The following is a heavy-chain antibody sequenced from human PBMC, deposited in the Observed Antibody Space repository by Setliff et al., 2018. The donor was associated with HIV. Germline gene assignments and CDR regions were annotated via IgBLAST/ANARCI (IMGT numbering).Heavy chain of an antibody. CDR2: ISSSGFPI. CDR3: VRGTLDF. V-gene: IGHV3-48*01. J-gene: IGHJ4*02. CDR1: GFTFRTYG. Sequence: GGSLGLSCEASGFTFRTYGMNWVRHAPGKGLEWVAQISSSGFPIYYADSVRGRFTASRDNGKNSLFLQMNSLRAEDTAVYYCVRGTLDFWGQGNLVTVSS.